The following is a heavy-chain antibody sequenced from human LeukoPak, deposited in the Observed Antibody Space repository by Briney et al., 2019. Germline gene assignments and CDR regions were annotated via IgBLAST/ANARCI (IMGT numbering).Heavy chain of an antibody. CDR1: GYTFTSYG. CDR3: ARTRVVRGVIITGAFDY. Sequence: ASVKVSCKASGYTFTSYGISWVRQAPGQGLEWMGWISAYNGNTNYAQKLQGRVTMTTDTSTSTAYMELSSLRSEDTAVYYCARTRVVRGVIITGAFDYWGQGTLVTVSS. J-gene: IGHJ4*02. CDR2: ISAYNGNT. D-gene: IGHD3-10*01. V-gene: IGHV1-18*01.